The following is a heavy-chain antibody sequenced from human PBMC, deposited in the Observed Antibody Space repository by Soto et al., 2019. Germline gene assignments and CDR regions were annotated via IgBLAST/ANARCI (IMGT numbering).Heavy chain of an antibody. CDR3: ARSPFLECN. D-gene: IGHD3-3*02. Sequence: LRLSCAASGFPFSSYEMNWVRQPPGKGLEWISHISSSGSTLYYADSVKGRFTISRDNAKNSLFLQMNSLRVEDTAVYYCARSPFLECNWAQGTLVTVSS. CDR1: GFPFSSYE. J-gene: IGHJ4*02. V-gene: IGHV3-48*03. CDR2: ISSSGSTL.